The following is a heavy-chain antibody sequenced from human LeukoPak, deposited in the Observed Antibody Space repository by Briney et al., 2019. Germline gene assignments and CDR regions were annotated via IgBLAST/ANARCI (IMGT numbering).Heavy chain of an antibody. D-gene: IGHD3-9*01. V-gene: IGHV3-20*04. Sequence: PGGSLRLSCAASGFTLGDYGMSWGRPAPGEGLEWVSGINWNGGSTGYADSVKGRFTISRDNAKNSLYLQMNSLRAEDTALYYCARRELNILTGYYKQDYYYYGIDVWGQGTTVTVSS. CDR1: GFTLGDYG. CDR2: INWNGGST. CDR3: ARRELNILTGYYKQDYYYYGIDV. J-gene: IGHJ6*02.